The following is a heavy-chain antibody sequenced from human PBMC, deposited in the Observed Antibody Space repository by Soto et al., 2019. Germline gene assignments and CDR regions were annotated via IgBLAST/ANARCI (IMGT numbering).Heavy chain of an antibody. J-gene: IGHJ6*03. CDR2: IYYSGST. CDR3: ARVLNNWNYGSSYYYYYMDV. CDR1: GGSISSYY. V-gene: IGHV4-59*08. D-gene: IGHD1-7*01. Sequence: SETLSLTCTVSGGSISSYYWSWIRQPPGKGLEWIGYIYYSGSTNYNPSLKSRATISVDTSKNQFSLKLSSVTAADTAVYYCARVLNNWNYGSSYYYYYMDVWGKGTTVTVSS.